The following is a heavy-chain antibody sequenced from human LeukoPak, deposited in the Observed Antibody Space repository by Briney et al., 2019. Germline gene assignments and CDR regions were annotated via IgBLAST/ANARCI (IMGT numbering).Heavy chain of an antibody. D-gene: IGHD6-19*01. Sequence: PSETLSLTCTVSGGSISSSSYYWGWIRQPPGKGLEWIGSIYYSGSTYYNPSLKSRVTISVDTSKNQCSLKLSSVTAADTAVYYCAGDLYSSGWYDGWGQGTLVTVSS. V-gene: IGHV4-39*07. CDR1: GGSISSSSYY. J-gene: IGHJ4*02. CDR2: IYYSGST. CDR3: AGDLYSSGWYDG.